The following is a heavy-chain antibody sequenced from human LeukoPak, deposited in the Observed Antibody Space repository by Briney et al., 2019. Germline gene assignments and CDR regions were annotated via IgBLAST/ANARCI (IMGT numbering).Heavy chain of an antibody. V-gene: IGHV3-30*03. CDR3: VRQFAS. CDR1: GFTFSSYG. J-gene: IGHJ4*02. Sequence: GGSLRLSCAASGFTFSSYGMHWVRQAPGKGLEWVAVISYDGSNKYYADSVKGRFTISRDNSKNTLYLQMNSLRAEDTAVYYCVRQFASWGQGTLVTVSS. CDR2: ISYDGSNK.